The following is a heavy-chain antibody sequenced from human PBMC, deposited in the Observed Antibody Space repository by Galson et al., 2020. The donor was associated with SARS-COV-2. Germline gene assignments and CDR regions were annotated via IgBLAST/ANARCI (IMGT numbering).Heavy chain of an antibody. V-gene: IGHV4-39*07. Sequence: SETLSLTCTVSGGSIRSSNYYWGWIRQPPGKGLAWIGSVLNSGTTHSSPSLQSRVTISVDTSKNQFSLNLNSVTAADTAMYYCARDATSSGWYNWFDPWGQGTLVTVSS. CDR1: GGSIRSSNYY. CDR3: ARDATSSGWYNWFDP. J-gene: IGHJ5*02. D-gene: IGHD6-19*01. CDR2: VLNSGTT.